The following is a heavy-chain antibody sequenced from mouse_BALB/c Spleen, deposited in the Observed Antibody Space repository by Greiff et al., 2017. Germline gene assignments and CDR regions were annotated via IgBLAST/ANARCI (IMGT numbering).Heavy chain of an antibody. Sequence: EVQRVESGGGLVKPGGSLKLSCAASGFTFSSYAMSWVRQSPEKRLEWVAEISSGGSYTYYPDTVTGRFTISRDNAKNTLYLEMSSLRSEDTAMYYCARGDYGLFAYWGQGTLVTVSA. CDR3: ARGDYGLFAY. V-gene: IGHV5-9-4*01. D-gene: IGHD2-4*01. CDR2: ISSGGSYT. J-gene: IGHJ3*01. CDR1: GFTFSSYA.